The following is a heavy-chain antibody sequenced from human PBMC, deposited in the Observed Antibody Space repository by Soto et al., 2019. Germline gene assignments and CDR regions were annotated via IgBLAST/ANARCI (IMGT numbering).Heavy chain of an antibody. J-gene: IGHJ6*02. CDR1: GGSFSGYY. CDR2: INHSGST. D-gene: IGHD3-22*01. V-gene: IGHV4-34*01. CDR3: ARSYYYDSSGYSPYYYYYYGMDV. Sequence: QVQLQQWGAGLLKPSETLSLTCAVYGGSFSGYYWSWIRQPPGKGLEWIGEINHSGSTNYNPSLKSRVTISVDTSKNQFSLKLSSVTAADTAVYYCARSYYYDSSGYSPYYYYYYGMDVWGQGTTVTVSS.